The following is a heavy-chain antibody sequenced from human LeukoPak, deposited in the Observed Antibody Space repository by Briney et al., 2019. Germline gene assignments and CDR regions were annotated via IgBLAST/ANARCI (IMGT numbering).Heavy chain of an antibody. CDR2: INPNSGGT. CDR3: ARGSITGNWFDP. Sequence: ASVKVSCKASGYTFTGYYMHWVRQAPGQGLEWMGRINPNSGGTNYARKFQGRVTMTRDTSISTAYMELSRLRSDDTAVYYCARGSITGNWFDPWGQGTLVTVSS. J-gene: IGHJ5*02. CDR1: GYTFTGYY. D-gene: IGHD1-20*01. V-gene: IGHV1-2*06.